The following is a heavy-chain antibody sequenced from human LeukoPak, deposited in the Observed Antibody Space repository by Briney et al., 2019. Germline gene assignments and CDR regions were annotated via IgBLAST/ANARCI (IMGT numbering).Heavy chain of an antibody. Sequence: ASVKVSCKASGYTFTGYYMHWVRQAPGQGLEWMGWINPNSGGTNYAQKFQGRVTMTRDTSISTAYMELSSLRSEDTAVYYCARNYYDSSGYYYFDYWGQGILVTVSS. J-gene: IGHJ4*02. CDR2: INPNSGGT. CDR1: GYTFTGYY. CDR3: ARNYYDSSGYYYFDY. V-gene: IGHV1-2*02. D-gene: IGHD3-22*01.